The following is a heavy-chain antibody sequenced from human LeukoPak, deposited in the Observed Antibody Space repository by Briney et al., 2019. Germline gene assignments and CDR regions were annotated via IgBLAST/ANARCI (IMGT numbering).Heavy chain of an antibody. CDR3: ARAHYGDYVWFDP. Sequence: PSETLSLTCTVSGGSISSYYWSCILQPAGKALEWIGRIYTSGRTNYNPSLKSRVTMSVATSKNQFSLKLSSVTAADTAVYYCARAHYGDYVWFDPWGQGTLVTVSS. J-gene: IGHJ5*02. CDR1: GGSISSYY. V-gene: IGHV4-4*07. D-gene: IGHD4-17*01. CDR2: IYTSGRT.